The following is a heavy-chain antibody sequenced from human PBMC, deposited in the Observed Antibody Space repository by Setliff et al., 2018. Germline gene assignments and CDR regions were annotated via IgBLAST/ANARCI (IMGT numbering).Heavy chain of an antibody. Sequence: SETLSLTCIVSGGSISSSSYYWGWIRQPPGKGLEWIGSIDYSGTIYYNPSLKSRVTISADTSKNQVSLKLSSVTAADTAVYYCARSGDYIWGSYRPYYFDHWGQGTLVTVS. CDR1: GGSISSSSYY. CDR3: ARSGDYIWGSYRPYYFDH. CDR2: IDYSGTI. D-gene: IGHD3-16*02. V-gene: IGHV4-39*07. J-gene: IGHJ4*02.